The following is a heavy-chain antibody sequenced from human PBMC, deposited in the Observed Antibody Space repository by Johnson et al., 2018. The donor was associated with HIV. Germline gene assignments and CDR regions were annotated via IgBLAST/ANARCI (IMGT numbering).Heavy chain of an antibody. CDR1: GFTFSSYA. CDR3: ATSGLTLGSSSSHAFDI. V-gene: IGHV3-30*04. CDR2: ISYDGSNK. Sequence: QVQLVESGGGVVQSGRSLRLSCAASGFTFSSYAMHWVRQAPGKGLEWVAVISYDGSNKYYADSVKGRFTISRDNSKNTLYLQMNSLRAEDTTMYYCATSGLTLGSSSSHAFDIWGQGTMVTVSS. D-gene: IGHD6-6*01. J-gene: IGHJ3*02.